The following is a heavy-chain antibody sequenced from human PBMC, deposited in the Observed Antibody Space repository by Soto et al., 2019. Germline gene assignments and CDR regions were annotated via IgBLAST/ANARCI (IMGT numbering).Heavy chain of an antibody. CDR2: IYYSGST. Sequence: QVQLQESGPGLVKPSETLSLICTVSGGSISSYYWSWIRQPPGKGLEWIGYIYYSGSTNYNPSLKSRVTISVDTSKNQFSLKLSCVTAADTAVYYCARDLIGPTNDAFDIWGQGTMVTVFS. D-gene: IGHD3-22*01. V-gene: IGHV4-59*01. J-gene: IGHJ3*02. CDR1: GGSISSYY. CDR3: ARDLIGPTNDAFDI.